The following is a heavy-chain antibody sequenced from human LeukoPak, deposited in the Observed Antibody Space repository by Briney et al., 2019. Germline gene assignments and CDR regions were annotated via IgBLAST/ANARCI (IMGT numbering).Heavy chain of an antibody. D-gene: IGHD3-10*01. CDR3: ARLGDGSGSYLDY. Sequence: VSCKASGYTFTGYYMHWVRQAPGQGLEWMGIIYPGDSDTRYSPSFQGQVTISADKSISTAYLQWSSLKASDTAMYYCARLGDGSGSYLDYWGQGTLVTVSS. V-gene: IGHV5-51*01. CDR1: GYTFTGYY. CDR2: IYPGDSDT. J-gene: IGHJ4*02.